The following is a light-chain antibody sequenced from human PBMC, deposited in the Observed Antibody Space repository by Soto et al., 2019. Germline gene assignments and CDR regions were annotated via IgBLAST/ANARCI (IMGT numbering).Light chain of an antibody. CDR1: QRMSGF. J-gene: IGKJ1*01. CDR2: DAS. CDR3: QQYNDYSWT. V-gene: IGKV1-5*01. Sequence: DIQLTQSHSTLSASVGDRVTLTCRASQRMSGFWAWDQQKPGKAPQLLISDASSLESGVPSRFSGSGSGTEFTLTISSLQPDDVAIYYCQQYNDYSWTFGQGTKVDIK.